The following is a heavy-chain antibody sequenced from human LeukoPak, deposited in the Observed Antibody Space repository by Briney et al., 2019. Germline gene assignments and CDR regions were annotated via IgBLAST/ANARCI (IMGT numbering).Heavy chain of an antibody. V-gene: IGHV3-74*01. CDR1: GFTFSSYW. CDR3: ARGGGTGYCSSTSCLPY. CDR2: INSDGSST. J-gene: IGHJ4*02. Sequence: PGGSLRLSCAASGFTFSSYWMHWVRQAPGKGLVWVSRINSDGSSTSYADSVKGRFTISRDNAKNTLYLQMNSLRAEDTAVYYCARGGGTGYCSSTSCLPYWGQGTLVTVSS. D-gene: IGHD2-2*03.